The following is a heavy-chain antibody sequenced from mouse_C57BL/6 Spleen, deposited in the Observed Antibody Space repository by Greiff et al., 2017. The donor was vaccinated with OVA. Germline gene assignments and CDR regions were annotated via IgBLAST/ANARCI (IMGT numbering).Heavy chain of an antibody. CDR1: GFTFSNYW. Sequence: EVHLVESGGGLVQPGGSMKLSCVASGFTFSNYWMNWVRQSPEKGLEWVAQIRLKSDNYATHYAESVKGRFTISRDDSKSSVYLQMNNLRAEDTGIYYCTGDSSGTGYFDYWGQGTTLTVSS. CDR3: TGDSSGTGYFDY. D-gene: IGHD3-2*02. J-gene: IGHJ2*01. V-gene: IGHV6-3*01. CDR2: IRLKSDNYAT.